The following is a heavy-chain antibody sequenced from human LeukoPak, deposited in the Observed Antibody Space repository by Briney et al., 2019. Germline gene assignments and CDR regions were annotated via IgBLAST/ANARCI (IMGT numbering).Heavy chain of an antibody. D-gene: IGHD4-17*01. V-gene: IGHV3-7*01. Sequence: PGGSLRLSCAASEFSFSNRWMSWVRQAPGKGLEWVANIKQDGGQIYYLESVKGRFTVSRDNAKNSLYLQMNSLRAEDTAVYYCARLGARQMLEYWGQGTLVTVSS. J-gene: IGHJ4*02. CDR1: EFSFSNRW. CDR2: IKQDGGQI. CDR3: ARLGARQMLEY.